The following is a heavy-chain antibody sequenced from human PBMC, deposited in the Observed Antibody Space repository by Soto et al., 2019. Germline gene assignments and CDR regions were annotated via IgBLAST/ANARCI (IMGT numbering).Heavy chain of an antibody. CDR3: ARGPYSDDYYYVTDV. CDR2: IIPIFGTA. V-gene: IGHV1-69*01. J-gene: IGHJ6*02. Sequence: GLEWMGGIIPIFGTANYAQKFQGRVTITADESTSTAYMELSSLRSEDTAVFYCARGPYSDDYYYVTDVWVHGTTVIV. D-gene: IGHD4-17*01.